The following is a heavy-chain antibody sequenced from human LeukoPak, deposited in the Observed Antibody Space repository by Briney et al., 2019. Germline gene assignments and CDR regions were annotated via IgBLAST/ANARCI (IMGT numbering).Heavy chain of an antibody. CDR2: ISGSGGST. Sequence: HSGGSLRLSCAASGFTFSSYAMSWVRQAPGKGLEWVSAISGSGGSTYYADSVKGRFTISRDNSKNTLYLQMNSLRAEDTAVYYCARPPTGYSSGWYFDYWGQGTLVTVSS. J-gene: IGHJ4*02. V-gene: IGHV3-23*01. CDR1: GFTFSSYA. D-gene: IGHD6-19*01. CDR3: ARPPTGYSSGWYFDY.